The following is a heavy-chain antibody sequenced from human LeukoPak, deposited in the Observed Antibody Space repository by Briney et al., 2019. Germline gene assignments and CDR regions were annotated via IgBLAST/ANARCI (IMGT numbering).Heavy chain of an antibody. CDR3: AKGSVPIISSSYFDY. V-gene: IGHV3-23*01. Sequence: PGGSLRLSCAASGFTFRSYAMNWVRQAPGKGLEWVSVISGSGTNTYYADSVKGRFTISRDDSKNTLFLQMHSLRAEDTAVYYCAKGSVPIISSSYFDYWGQGTLVTVSS. CDR2: ISGSGTNT. CDR1: GFTFRSYA. J-gene: IGHJ4*02. D-gene: IGHD6-13*01.